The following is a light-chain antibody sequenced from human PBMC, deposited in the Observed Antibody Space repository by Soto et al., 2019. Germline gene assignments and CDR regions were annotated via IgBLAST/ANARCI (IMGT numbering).Light chain of an antibody. J-gene: IGKJ2*01. CDR1: QNIRSY. V-gene: IGKV1-39*01. Sequence: DIQMTQSPSSLSASVGDRVTITCRASQNIRSYLNWYQPKSGKAPKLLIYAASSFQSGVPSRFSGSGSGTDFTLVISGLQPEDFATYYCQQTYTAPYTFGQGTQLEIK. CDR2: AAS. CDR3: QQTYTAPYT.